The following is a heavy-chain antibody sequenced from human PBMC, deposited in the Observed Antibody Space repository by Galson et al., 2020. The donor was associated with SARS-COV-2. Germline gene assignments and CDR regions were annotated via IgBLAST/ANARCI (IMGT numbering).Heavy chain of an antibody. D-gene: IGHD1-26*01. J-gene: IGHJ2*01. V-gene: IGHV3-21*01. CDR2: MSSSGSQI. CDR3: ARAVGTAVVYYWYFDL. Sequence: KIGESLKISCTASGLTFTKYTMNWVRQAPGKGPEWLSSMSSSGSQIYYAASVRGRFTISRDSAGNSLYLQMNSLRPEDTAVYYCARAVGTAVVYYWYFDLWGRGTLVTVSS. CDR1: GLTFTKYT.